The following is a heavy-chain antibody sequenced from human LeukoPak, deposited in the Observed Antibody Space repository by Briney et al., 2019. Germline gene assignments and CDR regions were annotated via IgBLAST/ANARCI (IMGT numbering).Heavy chain of an antibody. CDR2: ISSSGSTI. CDR1: GFTFSSYE. Sequence: PGGSLRLSCAASGFTFSSYEMNWVRQAPGRGLEWVSYISSSGSTIYYADSVKGRFTISRDNAKNSLYLQMNSLRAEDTAVYYCATPVSGSYYYYGMDVWGKGTTVTVPS. J-gene: IGHJ6*04. V-gene: IGHV3-48*03. D-gene: IGHD2-15*01. CDR3: ATPVSGSYYYYGMDV.